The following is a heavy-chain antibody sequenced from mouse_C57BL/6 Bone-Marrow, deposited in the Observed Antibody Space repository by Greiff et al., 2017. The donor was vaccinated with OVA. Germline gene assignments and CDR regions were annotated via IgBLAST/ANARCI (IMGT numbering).Heavy chain of an antibody. V-gene: IGHV1-19*01. D-gene: IGHD1-1*01. Sequence: VQLQQSGPVLVKPGASVKMSCTASGYTFTDYYMNWVQQSHGKSLEWIGVINPYNGGTSYNQKFQGKATLTADKSSSTAYMELNSLTSEDSAVYYCAGPEYYGSDYWGQGTTVTVSS. CDR2: INPYNGGT. J-gene: IGHJ2*01. CDR1: GYTFTDYY. CDR3: AGPEYYGSDY.